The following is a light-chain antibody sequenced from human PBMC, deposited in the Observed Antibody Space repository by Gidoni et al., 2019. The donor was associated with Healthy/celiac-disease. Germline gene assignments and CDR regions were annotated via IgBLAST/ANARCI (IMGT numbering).Light chain of an antibody. V-gene: IGKV3-20*01. J-gene: IGKJ2*01. CDR2: GAS. CDR1: QSVSSSY. CDR3: QQYGSSPPYT. Sequence: ELVLTQSPGTLSLSPGERATLSCRASQSVSSSYLAWYQQKPGQAPRILIYGASSRATGIPDRFSGSGSGTDFTITISRLEPEDFAVYYCQQYGSSPPYTCGQGTKLEIK.